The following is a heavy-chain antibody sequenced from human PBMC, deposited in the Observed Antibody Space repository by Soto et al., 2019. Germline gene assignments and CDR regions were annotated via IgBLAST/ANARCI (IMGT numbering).Heavy chain of an antibody. CDR1: GFTFSSYA. CDR2: ISYDGSNK. CDR3: ARETHGMDV. Sequence: GGSLRLSCAASGFTFSSYAMHWVRQAPGKGLEWVAVISYDGSNKYYADSVKGRFTISRDNSKNTLYLQMNSLRAEDTAVYYCARETHGMDVWGQGTTVTVSS. V-gene: IGHV3-30-3*01. J-gene: IGHJ6*02.